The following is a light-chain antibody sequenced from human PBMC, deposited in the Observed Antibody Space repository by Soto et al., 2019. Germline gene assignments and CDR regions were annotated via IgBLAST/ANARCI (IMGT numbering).Light chain of an antibody. Sequence: DIVLTQSPGTLSLSPGDRATLSCTASQSVSTSYLAWYQQKPGQAPRLLIYGASSRATGIPDRFSGSGSGTDFTLTISRLEPEDFAVYYCQQYGSSPWTFGQGDQGGYQ. CDR2: GAS. CDR3: QQYGSSPWT. V-gene: IGKV3-20*01. CDR1: QSVSTSY. J-gene: IGKJ1*01.